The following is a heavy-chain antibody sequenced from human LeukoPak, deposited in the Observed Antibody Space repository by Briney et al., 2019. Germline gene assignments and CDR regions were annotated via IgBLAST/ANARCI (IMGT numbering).Heavy chain of an antibody. V-gene: IGHV4-30-4*08. D-gene: IGHD2-2*01. CDR1: GGSISSGDYY. Sequence: PSETLSLTCTVSGGSISSGDYYWSWIRQPPGKGLEWIGYIYYSGSTYYNPSLKSRVTISVDTSKNQFSLKLSSVTAAGTAVYYCAREGVVPAAQVDYWGQGTLVTVSS. J-gene: IGHJ4*02. CDR2: IYYSGST. CDR3: AREGVVPAAQVDY.